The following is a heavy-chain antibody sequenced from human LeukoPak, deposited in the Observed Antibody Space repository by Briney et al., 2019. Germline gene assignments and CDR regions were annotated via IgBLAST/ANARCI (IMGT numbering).Heavy chain of an antibody. V-gene: IGHV1-69*01. CDR3: AREGPSGDIVVVPAAM. CDR2: IIPIFGTA. CDR1: GGTFSSYA. D-gene: IGHD2-2*01. J-gene: IGHJ4*02. Sequence: SVKVSCKASGGTFSSYAISWVRQAPGQGLEWTGGIIPIFGTANYAQKFQGRVTITADESTSTAYMELSSLRSEDTAVYYCAREGPSGDIVVVPAAMWGQGTLVTVSS.